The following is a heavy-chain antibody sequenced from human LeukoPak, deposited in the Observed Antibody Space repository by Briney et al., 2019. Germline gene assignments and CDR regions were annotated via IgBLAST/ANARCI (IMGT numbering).Heavy chain of an antibody. Sequence: GGSPRLSCGASGFTFSSYPMIWVRQAPGKGLEWVSGISGSGGTTNYADSVKGRFTISRDNAKNSLYLQMNSLRAEDTAVYYCARPLVTDDYYGMDVWGQGTTVTVSS. CDR3: ARPLVTDDYYGMDV. V-gene: IGHV3-23*01. CDR1: GFTFSSYP. J-gene: IGHJ6*02. CDR2: ISGSGGTT. D-gene: IGHD2-21*02.